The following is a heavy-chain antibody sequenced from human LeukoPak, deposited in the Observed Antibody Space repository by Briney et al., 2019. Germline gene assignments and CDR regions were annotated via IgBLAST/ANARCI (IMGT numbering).Heavy chain of an antibody. D-gene: IGHD3-22*01. J-gene: IGHJ3*02. CDR2: INPSGGST. CDR3: ARANPPYYYDSSGYHGGHDAFDI. CDR1: GYTFTSYY. Sequence: EASVKVSCKASGYTFTSYYMHWVRQAPGQGLEWMGIINPSGGSTSYAQKFQGRVTMTRDMSTSTVYMELSSLRSEDTAVYYCARANPPYYYDSSGYHGGHDAFDIWGQGTMVTVSS. V-gene: IGHV1-46*01.